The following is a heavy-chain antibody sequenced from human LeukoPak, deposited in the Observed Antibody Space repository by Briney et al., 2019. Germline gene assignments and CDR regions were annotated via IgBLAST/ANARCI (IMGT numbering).Heavy chain of an antibody. J-gene: IGHJ4*02. CDR3: AKARTTVTTPHY. Sequence: GRSLRLSCAASGFTFSSYAMHWVRQAPGKGLEWVAVISYDGSNKYYADSVKGRFTISRDNSKNTLYLQMNSLRAGDTAIYYCAKARTTVTTPHYWGQGTLVTVSS. CDR1: GFTFSSYA. V-gene: IGHV3-30-3*01. D-gene: IGHD4-17*01. CDR2: ISYDGSNK.